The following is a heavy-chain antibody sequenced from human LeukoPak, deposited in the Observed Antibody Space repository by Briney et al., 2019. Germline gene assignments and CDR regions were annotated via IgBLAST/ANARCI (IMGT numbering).Heavy chain of an antibody. CDR1: GFTFSRYW. V-gene: IGHV3-74*03. D-gene: IGHD3-9*01. J-gene: IGHJ4*02. CDR3: VRGTNDWVGIDY. CDR2: INPDGRST. Sequence: SGGSLRLSCAASGFTFSRYWMHWVRQAPGKGLVWVSRINPDGRSTTYAESVKGRFTISRDSAKNTLYLQMNSLSAEDTAMYYCVRGTNDWVGIDYWGQGTLVTVSS.